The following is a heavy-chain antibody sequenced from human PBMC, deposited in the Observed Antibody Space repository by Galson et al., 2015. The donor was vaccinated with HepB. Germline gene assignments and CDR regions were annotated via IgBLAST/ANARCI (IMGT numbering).Heavy chain of an antibody. CDR3: AKDRLGGRAFDY. CDR2: ISWNSGSI. J-gene: IGHJ4*02. V-gene: IGHV3-9*01. CDR1: GFTFDDYA. D-gene: IGHD3-10*01. Sequence: SLRLSCAASGFTFDDYAMHWVRQAPGKGLEWVSGISWNSGSIGYADSVKGRFTISRDNAKNSLYLQMNSLRAEDTALYYCAKDRLGGRAFDYWGQGTLVTVSS.